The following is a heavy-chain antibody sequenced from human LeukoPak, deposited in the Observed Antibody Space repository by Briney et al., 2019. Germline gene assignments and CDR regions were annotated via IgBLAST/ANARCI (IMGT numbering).Heavy chain of an antibody. V-gene: IGHV3-23*01. J-gene: IGHJ4*02. CDR2: ISGSGGST. Sequence: GGSLRLSCAASGFTVSSNYMSWVRQAPGKGLEWVSAISGSGGSTYYADSVKGRFTISRDNSKNTLYLQMNSLRAEDTAVYYCAKDPNWGYFDYWGQGTLVTVSS. D-gene: IGHD7-27*01. CDR3: AKDPNWGYFDY. CDR1: GFTVSSNY.